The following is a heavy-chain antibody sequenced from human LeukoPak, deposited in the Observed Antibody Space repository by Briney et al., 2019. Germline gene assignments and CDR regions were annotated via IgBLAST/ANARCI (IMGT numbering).Heavy chain of an antibody. CDR1: GYSISSGYY. CDR3: ARAREGYSYGF. Sequence: SETLSLTCTVSGYSISSGYYWGWIRQPPGKGLEWIGSIYHSGSTYYNPSLKSRVTISVDTSKNQFSLKLSYVTAADTAVYYCARAREGYSYGFWGQGTLVTVSS. CDR2: IYHSGST. J-gene: IGHJ4*02. V-gene: IGHV4-38-2*02. D-gene: IGHD5-18*01.